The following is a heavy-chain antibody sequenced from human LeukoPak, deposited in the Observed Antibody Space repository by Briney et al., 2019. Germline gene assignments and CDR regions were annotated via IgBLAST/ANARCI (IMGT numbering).Heavy chain of an antibody. Sequence: PGGSLRLSCAASGFTVSSNYMNWVRQAPGKGLEWVSVIYSGSSTYYADSVKGRFTISRDNSKNTLYLQMNSLRAEDTAVYYCARDKGTLTLGLDYWGQGTLVTVS. CDR2: IYSGSST. D-gene: IGHD3-10*01. J-gene: IGHJ4*02. CDR3: ARDKGTLTLGLDY. V-gene: IGHV3-66*01. CDR1: GFTVSSNY.